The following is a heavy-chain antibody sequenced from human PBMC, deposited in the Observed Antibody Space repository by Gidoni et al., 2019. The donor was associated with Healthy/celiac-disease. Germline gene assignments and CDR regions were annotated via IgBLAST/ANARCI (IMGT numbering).Heavy chain of an antibody. Sequence: GRLLSLGGGWFRPGGSLRLSCAASGFTFISYSMTWVRQAPGRGLEWVSYISSSSSTIYYADSVKGRFTISRDTAKNSLFLQMNSLRAEDTAVYYCARAIIGRLDYWGQGTLVTVSS. J-gene: IGHJ4*02. D-gene: IGHD3-10*01. CDR2: ISSSSSTI. V-gene: IGHV3-48*01. CDR3: ARAIIGRLDY. CDR1: GFTFISYS.